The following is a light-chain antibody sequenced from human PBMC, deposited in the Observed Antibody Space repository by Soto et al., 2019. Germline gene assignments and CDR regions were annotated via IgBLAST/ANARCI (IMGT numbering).Light chain of an antibody. CDR1: RANNGSNY. CDR3: AAWDDSLSGLYV. Sequence: SLLAQPPSASWTPGERVNISFFGSRANNGSNYVYWYQQLPGTAPNLLIYRNNQRPSGVPGRFSGSKSGTSASLAIGGLRSEDEADYYCAAWDDSLSGLYVFGTGTKVTVL. J-gene: IGLJ1*01. V-gene: IGLV1-47*01. CDR2: RNN.